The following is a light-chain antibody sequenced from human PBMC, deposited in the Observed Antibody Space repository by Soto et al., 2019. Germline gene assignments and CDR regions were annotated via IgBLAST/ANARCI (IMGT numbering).Light chain of an antibody. CDR3: SSYTSSSTLV. CDR2: EVS. V-gene: IGLV2-14*01. CDR1: SSDVGGYNY. J-gene: IGLJ3*02. Sequence: QSALTQPPSVSGSPGQSITISCTGTSSDVGGYNYVSWYQQHPGKAPKLMIYEVSNRPSGVSNRFSGSTSGNTASLTISGLHAEDEADYYCSSYTSSSTLVFGTGTKLTVL.